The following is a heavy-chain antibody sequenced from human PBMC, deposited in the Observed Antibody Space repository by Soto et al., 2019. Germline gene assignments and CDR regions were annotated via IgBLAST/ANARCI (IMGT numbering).Heavy chain of an antibody. Sequence: GGSLRLPWAASWFTGSGHYMSWILQAPRKGLEWVSVIYSGGSTYYADSVKGRFTISRDNSKNTLYLQMNSLRAEDTAVYYCASTLFTRYLLGYYYYYGMDVLGQRTTVIVSS. CDR3: ASTLFTRYLLGYYYYYGMDV. J-gene: IGHJ6*02. D-gene: IGHD3-16*01. CDR1: WFTGSGHY. CDR2: IYSGGST. V-gene: IGHV3-53*01.